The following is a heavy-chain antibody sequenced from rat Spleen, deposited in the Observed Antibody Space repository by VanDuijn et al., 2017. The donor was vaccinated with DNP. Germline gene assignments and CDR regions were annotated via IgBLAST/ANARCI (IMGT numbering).Heavy chain of an antibody. CDR1: GFTFSDYN. V-gene: IGHV5-7*01. Sequence: EVQLVESGGGLVQPGRSLKLSCAASGFTFSDYNMAWVRQAPKLGLEWVATISYDDSSTYYRDSVKGRFTISRDDAKSTLYLQMDSLRSEDTATYYCLAPFAYWGQGTLVTVSS. D-gene: IGHD3-1*01. CDR2: ISYDDSST. CDR3: LAPFAY. J-gene: IGHJ3*01.